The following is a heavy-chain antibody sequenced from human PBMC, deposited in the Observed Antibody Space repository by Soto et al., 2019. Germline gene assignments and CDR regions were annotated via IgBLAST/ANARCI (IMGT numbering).Heavy chain of an antibody. CDR2: GST. D-gene: IGHD4-17*01. V-gene: IGHV4-31*02. J-gene: IGHJ4*02. CDR3: VGRGDYGDFAFDY. Sequence: GSTYYNPSLKSRVTISVDTSKNQFSLKLSSVTAADTAVYYCVGRGDYGDFAFDYWGQGTLVTVSS.